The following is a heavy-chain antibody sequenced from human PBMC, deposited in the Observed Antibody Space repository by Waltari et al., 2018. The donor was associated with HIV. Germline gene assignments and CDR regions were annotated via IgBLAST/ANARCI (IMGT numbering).Heavy chain of an antibody. CDR1: GFTFSSYW. D-gene: IGHD5-18*01. CDR2: INSAGSIT. CDR3: AKGGTSGYTFGFGR. Sequence: EVQLVESGGGLVQPGGSLRLSCAASGFTFSSYWLHWVRTAPGKGRVWVSRINSAGSITSHADSVKGRFTMSRDNARNTLYLQMNSLGAEDTAMYYCAKGGTSGYTFGFGRWGQGTLVTVSS. V-gene: IGHV3-74*01. J-gene: IGHJ1*01.